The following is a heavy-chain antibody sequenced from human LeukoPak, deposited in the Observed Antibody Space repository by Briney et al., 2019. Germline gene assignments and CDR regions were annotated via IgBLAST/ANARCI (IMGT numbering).Heavy chain of an antibody. Sequence: SVKVSCKNSGGTFNNSAISWVRQAPGQGLEWLGGMMPLFGTAGYAQKFQGRVTITKDESTRTVYLELTSLTSDDTAVYYCARDVHGDYGSGWFDPWGQGTLVSVSS. V-gene: IGHV1-69*05. CDR3: ARDVHGDYGSGWFDP. D-gene: IGHD4-17*01. J-gene: IGHJ5*02. CDR2: MMPLFGTA. CDR1: GGTFNNSA.